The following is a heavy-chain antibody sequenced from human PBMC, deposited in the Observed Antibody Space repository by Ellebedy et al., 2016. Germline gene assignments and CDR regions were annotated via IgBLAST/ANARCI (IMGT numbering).Heavy chain of an antibody. J-gene: IGHJ4*02. CDR2: ISTSGSA. CDR1: GDSINRGTYY. V-gene: IGHV4-61*02. Sequence: SETLSLTXTVSGDSINRGTYYWSWIRQAAGKGLEWIGRISTSGSANYNPSLKSRVTMSVDMSNNHFSLELSSVTAADTAVYYCATLTIPGGSDSWGQGTLVTVSS. D-gene: IGHD3-3*01. CDR3: ATLTIPGGSDS.